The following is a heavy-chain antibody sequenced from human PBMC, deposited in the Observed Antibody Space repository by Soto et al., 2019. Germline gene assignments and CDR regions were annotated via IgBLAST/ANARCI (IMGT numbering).Heavy chain of an antibody. Sequence: QVQLVQSGAEVKKPGSSVKVSCKASGGTFSSYAISWVRQAPGQGLEWMGGIIPIFGTANYAQKFQGRVTITADESTSTAYMELSSMRCEDTAVYYCAVMITFGGVSHYWGEGTLVTVSS. D-gene: IGHD3-16*01. CDR1: GGTFSSYA. V-gene: IGHV1-69*01. J-gene: IGHJ4*02. CDR2: IIPIFGTA. CDR3: AVMITFGGVSHY.